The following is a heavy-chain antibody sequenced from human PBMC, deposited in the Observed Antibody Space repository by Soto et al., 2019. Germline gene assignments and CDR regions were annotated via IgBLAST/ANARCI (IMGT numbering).Heavy chain of an antibody. D-gene: IGHD5-12*01. J-gene: IGHJ4*02. CDR1: GGTFSSYA. CDR3: ARDHYSGYAHTHYFDY. Sequence: VASVKVSCKASGGTFSSYAISWVRQAPGQGLEWMGGIIPIFGTANYAQKFQGRVTITADESTSTAYMELSSLRSEDTAVYYCARDHYSGYAHTHYFDYWGQGTLVTVSS. V-gene: IGHV1-69*13. CDR2: IIPIFGTA.